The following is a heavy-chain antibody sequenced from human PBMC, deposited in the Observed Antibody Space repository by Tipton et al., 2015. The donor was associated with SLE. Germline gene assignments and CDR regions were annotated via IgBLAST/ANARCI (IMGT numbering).Heavy chain of an antibody. J-gene: IGHJ6*03. D-gene: IGHD3-22*01. Sequence: LRLSCTVSGGSISSYYWSWIRQPPGKGLEWIGEINHSGSTNYNPSLKSRVTISVDTSKNQFSLKLSSVTAADTAVYYCARGLNYYDSSGYYPFYYMDVRGKGTTVTVSS. V-gene: IGHV4-34*01. CDR2: INHSGST. CDR3: ARGLNYYDSSGYYPFYYMDV. CDR1: GGSISSYY.